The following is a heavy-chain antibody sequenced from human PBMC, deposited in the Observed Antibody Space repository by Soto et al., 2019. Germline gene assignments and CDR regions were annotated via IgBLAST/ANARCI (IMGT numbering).Heavy chain of an antibody. D-gene: IGHD5-12*01. V-gene: IGHV4-31*03. CDR2: IYYSGST. CDR1: GGSISSGGYY. CDR3: ARIRRRDGYLTDY. Sequence: QVQLQESGPGLVKPSQTLSLTCTVSGGSISSGGYYWSWIRQHPGTGLEWIGYIYYSGSTYYNPSLKSRVTISVETSKNQCSLKLSSVTAADTAVYYCARIRRRDGYLTDYWGQGTLVTVSS. J-gene: IGHJ4*02.